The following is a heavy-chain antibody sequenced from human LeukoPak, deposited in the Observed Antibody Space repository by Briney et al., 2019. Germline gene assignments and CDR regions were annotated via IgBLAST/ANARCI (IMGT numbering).Heavy chain of an antibody. D-gene: IGHD2-2*02. CDR1: GFTFSSYG. CDR2: IWYDGSNK. CDR3: ARVPYCSSTSCYTYFDY. Sequence: PGGSLRLSCAASGFTFSSYGMHWVRQAPGKGLEWVAVIWYDGSNKYYADSVKGRFTISRDNSKNTLYLQMNSLRAEDTAVCYCARVPYCSSTSCYTYFDYWGQGTLVTVSS. V-gene: IGHV3-33*01. J-gene: IGHJ4*02.